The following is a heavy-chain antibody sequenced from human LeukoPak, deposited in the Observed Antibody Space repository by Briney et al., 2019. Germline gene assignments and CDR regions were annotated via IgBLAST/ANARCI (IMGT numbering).Heavy chain of an antibody. CDR3: ARGYPNPYYDFWSGYSYGMDV. CDR1: GGSISSGGYY. J-gene: IGHJ6*02. V-gene: IGHV4-31*03. Sequence: SETLSLTCTVSGGSISSGGYYWSWIRQHPGKGLEWIGYIYYSGSTYYNPSLKSRVTISVDTSKNQFPLKLSSVTAADTAVYYCARGYPNPYYDFWSGYSYGMDVWGQGTTVTVSS. D-gene: IGHD3-3*01. CDR2: IYYSGST.